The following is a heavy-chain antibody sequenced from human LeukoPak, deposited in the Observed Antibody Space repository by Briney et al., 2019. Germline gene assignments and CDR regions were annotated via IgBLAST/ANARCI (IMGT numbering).Heavy chain of an antibody. J-gene: IGHJ4*02. V-gene: IGHV4-4*02. CDR2: IYHSGST. CDR3: ARASHDYGDYSHFDY. CDR1: GGSISSSNW. Sequence: SQTLSLTCAVSGGSISSSNWWSWTRQPPGKGLEWIGEIYHSGSTKYTPALRTRVTISVDKSKNHFSLKMTSVTAADTAVYYCARASHDYGDYSHFDYWGQGTLVIVSS. D-gene: IGHD4-17*01.